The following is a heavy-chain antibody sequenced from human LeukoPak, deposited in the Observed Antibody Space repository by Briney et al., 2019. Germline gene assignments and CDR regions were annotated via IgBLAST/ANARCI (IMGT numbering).Heavy chain of an antibody. CDR2: ITNDGSST. J-gene: IGHJ4*02. D-gene: IGHD3-22*01. Sequence: QPGGSLRLSCAASGLTFSSRWMYWVRQAQGKGLMWVSRITNDGSSTTYADSVKGRFTISRDNAKNMLYLQVNSLRAEDTAVYYCARASDSSGYYDYWGQGTLVTVSS. CDR3: ARASDSSGYYDY. CDR1: GLTFSSRW. V-gene: IGHV3-74*01.